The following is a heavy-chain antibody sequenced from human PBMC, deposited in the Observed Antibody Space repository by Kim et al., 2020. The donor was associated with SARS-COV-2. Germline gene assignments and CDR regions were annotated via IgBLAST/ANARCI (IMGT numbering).Heavy chain of an antibody. J-gene: IGHJ5*02. V-gene: IGHV3-21*01. D-gene: IGHD3-3*01. CDR1: GFTFSSYS. CDR3: ARDGNPLLDFWSGSYDENWFDP. Sequence: GGSLRLSCAASGFTFSSYSMNWVRQAPGKGLEWVSSISSSSSYIYYADSVKGRFTISRDNAKNSLYLQMNSLRAEDTAVYYCARDGNPLLDFWSGSYDENWFDPWGQGTLVTVSS. CDR2: ISSSSSYI.